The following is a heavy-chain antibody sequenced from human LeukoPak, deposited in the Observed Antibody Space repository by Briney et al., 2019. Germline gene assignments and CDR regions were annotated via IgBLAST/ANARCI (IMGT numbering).Heavy chain of an antibody. CDR3: ARAHFSGSFGY. Sequence: GGSLRLSCAASGFIFDDYGMSWVRQAPGKGLEWVSGINWNGGSTSYADSVKGRFTISRDNAKNSLYLQMNSLRAEDTAFFYCARAHFSGSFGYWGQGTLVTVSS. CDR1: GFIFDDYG. J-gene: IGHJ4*02. CDR2: INWNGGST. V-gene: IGHV3-20*04. D-gene: IGHD1-26*01.